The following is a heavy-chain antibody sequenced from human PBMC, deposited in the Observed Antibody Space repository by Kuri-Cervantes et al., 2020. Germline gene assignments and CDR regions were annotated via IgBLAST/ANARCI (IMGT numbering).Heavy chain of an antibody. V-gene: IGHV4-34*01. CDR2: INHSGST. CDR1: GGSFSGYY. CDR3: ARQDRYFDY. Sequence: SETLSLTCAVYGGSFSGYYWSWIRQPPGKGPEWIGEINHSGSTNYNPSLKSRVTISVDTSKNQFSLKLSSVTAADTAVYYCARQDRYFDYWGQGSLVTVSS. J-gene: IGHJ4*01.